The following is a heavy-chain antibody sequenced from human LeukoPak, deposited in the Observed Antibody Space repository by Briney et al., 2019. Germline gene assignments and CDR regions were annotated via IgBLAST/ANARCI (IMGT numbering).Heavy chain of an antibody. CDR3: AKDSTMSYFDY. CDR1: GFTFSNYA. J-gene: IGHJ4*02. V-gene: IGHV3-23*01. CDR2: ISTSGGGI. D-gene: IGHD3-22*01. Sequence: GGSLRLSCAASGFTFSNYAMSWVRQAPGKGLEWVSGISTSGGGIYYADSVKGRFTISRDNSKNTLYLQMNSLRAEDTAVYYCAKDSTMSYFDYWGQGTLVTVSS.